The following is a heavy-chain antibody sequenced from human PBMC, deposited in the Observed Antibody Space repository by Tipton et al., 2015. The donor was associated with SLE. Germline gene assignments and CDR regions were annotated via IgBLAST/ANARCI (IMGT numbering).Heavy chain of an antibody. CDR2: IHYRGAL. J-gene: IGHJ6*02. D-gene: IGHD6-19*01. Sequence: TLSLTCTVSGGSLSSYFWSWVRQAPGKGLEWIASIHYRGALYYDPSLESRVTISVDLSNNQFSLRVTSVTAADMAKYYCARHADIAVMRYGMGVWGQGTTVIVSS. CDR3: ARHADIAVMRYGMGV. CDR1: GGSLSSYF. V-gene: IGHV4-59*08.